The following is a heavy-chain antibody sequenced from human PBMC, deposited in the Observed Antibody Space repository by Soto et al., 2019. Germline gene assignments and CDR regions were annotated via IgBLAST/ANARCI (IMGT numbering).Heavy chain of an antibody. Sequence: SCPTLVNPTQPLTLTCSFSGFSLTSTGVGXGWFRQPPGKALEWLGLTYWNDDDRYRSSLRSRLTITKDTSKNQVVLTMTNMDPEDTATYYCAHRAGVSGWRYYFDYWGQGTLVTVSS. CDR1: GFSLTSTGVG. CDR2: TYWNDDD. V-gene: IGHV2-5*01. J-gene: IGHJ4*02. CDR3: AHRAGVSGWRYYFDY. D-gene: IGHD6-19*01.